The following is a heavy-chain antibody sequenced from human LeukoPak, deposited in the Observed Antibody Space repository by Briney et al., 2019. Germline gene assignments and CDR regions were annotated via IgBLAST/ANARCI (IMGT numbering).Heavy chain of an antibody. Sequence: ASVKVSCKASGGTFSSYAISWVRQAPGQGLEWMGRIIPILGIANYAQKFQGRVTITADKSTSTAYMELSSLRSEDTAVYYCARAQLERRFPWFDPWGQGTLVTVSS. J-gene: IGHJ5*02. CDR1: GGTFSSYA. D-gene: IGHD1-1*01. CDR3: ARAQLERRFPWFDP. CDR2: IIPILGIA. V-gene: IGHV1-69*04.